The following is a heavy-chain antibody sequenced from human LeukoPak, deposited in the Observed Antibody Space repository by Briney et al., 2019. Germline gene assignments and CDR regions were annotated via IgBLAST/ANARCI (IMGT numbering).Heavy chain of an antibody. Sequence: ASVKVSCKASGYTFTGYYMHWVRQAPGQGLEWMGWINPNSGGTNYAQKFQGRVTMTRDTSISTAYMELSRLRSDDTAVYYCARDSVPAAMMMGPYNWFDPWGQGTLVTVSS. CDR2: INPNSGGT. V-gene: IGHV1-2*02. D-gene: IGHD2-2*01. J-gene: IGHJ5*02. CDR1: GYTFTGYY. CDR3: ARDSVPAAMMMGPYNWFDP.